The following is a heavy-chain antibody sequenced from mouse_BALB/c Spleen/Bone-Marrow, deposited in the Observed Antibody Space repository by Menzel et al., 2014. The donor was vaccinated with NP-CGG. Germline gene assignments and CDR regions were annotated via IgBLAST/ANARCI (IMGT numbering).Heavy chain of an antibody. D-gene: IGHD1-1*01. V-gene: IGHV1-7*01. CDR2: INPSTGYT. J-gene: IGHJ2*01. CDR1: GYTFTNYW. Sequence: VQLQESGAELAKPGASVKMSCKASGYTFTNYWMHWVKPRPGQGLEWIGHINPSTGYTEYNQKFKDKATLTADKSSSTAYMQLSSLTSEDSAVYYCARIYYYGRDYWGQGTTLTVSS. CDR3: ARIYYYGRDY.